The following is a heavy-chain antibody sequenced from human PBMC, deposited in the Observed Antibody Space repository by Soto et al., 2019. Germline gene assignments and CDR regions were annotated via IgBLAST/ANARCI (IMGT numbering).Heavy chain of an antibody. J-gene: IGHJ6*02. CDR3: ASNYAYAEGYYWYGIDV. D-gene: IGHD3-16*01. Sequence: GGSLRLSCAASGFTFRRYWMHWVRPAPGEGLVWVSRISSYGSDTHYADSVKGRFTISRDNAKNTLYLQMNSLRADDTAVYYCASNYAYAEGYYWYGIDVWGQGTTVTVSS. V-gene: IGHV3-74*01. CDR1: GFTFRRYW. CDR2: ISSYGSDT.